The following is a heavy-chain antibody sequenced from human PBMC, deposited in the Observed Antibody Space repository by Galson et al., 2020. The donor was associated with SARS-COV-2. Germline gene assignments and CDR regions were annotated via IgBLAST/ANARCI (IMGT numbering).Heavy chain of an antibody. CDR3: ARDEPGYYMDV. J-gene: IGHJ6*03. V-gene: IGHV4-59*11. Sequence: SETLSLTCSVSGGSFSSHYWSWVRQPPGKGLEWIAYISSSGRTNYNPSLKSRVTLSVDTSKNQFSLNLSSVTAADSAIYYCARDEPGYYMDVWGKGTTVTVSS. CDR2: ISSSGRT. CDR1: GGSFSSHY.